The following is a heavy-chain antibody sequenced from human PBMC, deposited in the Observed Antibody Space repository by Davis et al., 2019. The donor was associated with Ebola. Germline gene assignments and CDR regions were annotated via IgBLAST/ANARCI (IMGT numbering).Heavy chain of an antibody. J-gene: IGHJ4*02. CDR3: VRGWLRSAFDY. V-gene: IGHV6-1*01. D-gene: IGHD5-12*01. Sequence: HSQTLSLTRAISGDRVSGNNGAWNSIRQSPSRGLEWLGRTYYNSKWYIDYAVSVKSRLINNPDTSKNQFSLQLNFVTPEDTAVYYCVRGWLRSAFDYWGQGTLVTVSS. CDR2: TYYNSKWYI. CDR1: GDRVSGNNGA.